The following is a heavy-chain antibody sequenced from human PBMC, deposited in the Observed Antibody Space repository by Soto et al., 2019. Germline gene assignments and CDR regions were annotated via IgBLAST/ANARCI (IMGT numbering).Heavy chain of an antibody. Sequence: ASVKVSFTASGYTFTGYYMHWVRQAPGQGLEWMGWINPNSGGTNYAQKFQGWVTMTRDTSISTAYMELSRLRSDDTAVYYCARGNWNDWFDPWGQGTLVTVSS. CDR2: INPNSGGT. V-gene: IGHV1-2*04. J-gene: IGHJ5*02. CDR3: ARGNWNDWFDP. CDR1: GYTFTGYY. D-gene: IGHD1-1*01.